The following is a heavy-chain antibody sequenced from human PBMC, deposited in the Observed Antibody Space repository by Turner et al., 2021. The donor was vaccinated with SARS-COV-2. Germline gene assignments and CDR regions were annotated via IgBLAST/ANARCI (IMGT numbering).Heavy chain of an antibody. CDR2: ISNDGSNK. CDR3: AKVGYSYAYPNHYFDY. D-gene: IGHD5-18*01. J-gene: IGHJ4*02. CDR1: GFTFSSYG. V-gene: IGHV3-30*18. Sequence: QVQLVESGGGVGQPGWSLRLTCPASGFTFSSYGMHWVRRNPGKGLEWVAVISNDGSNKYYADSVKGRFTISRNNSKNTLNLQMNSLRAEDTAVFYCAKVGYSYAYPNHYFDYWGQGTLVTVSS.